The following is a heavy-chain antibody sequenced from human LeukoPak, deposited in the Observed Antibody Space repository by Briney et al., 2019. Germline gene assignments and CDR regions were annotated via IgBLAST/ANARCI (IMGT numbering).Heavy chain of an antibody. CDR3: ARSGSYSGAFDI. J-gene: IGHJ3*02. CDR2: INHNENT. Sequence: PSETLSLTCAVYGGSLSGHYWSWIRQPPGKGLEWVGEINHNENTNYNPSLKSRVTISADTSKNQFSLKLSSVTAADTAVYYCARSGSYSGAFDIWGQGTMVTVSS. D-gene: IGHD1-26*01. V-gene: IGHV4-34*01. CDR1: GGSLSGHY.